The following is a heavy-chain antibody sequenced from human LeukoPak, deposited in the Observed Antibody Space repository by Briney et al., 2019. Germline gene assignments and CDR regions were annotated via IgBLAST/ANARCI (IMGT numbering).Heavy chain of an antibody. CDR3: AKDARGLLPTYYFDY. J-gene: IGHJ4*02. CDR1: GFTFYDYA. V-gene: IGHV3-9*01. D-gene: IGHD2-15*01. Sequence: PGSSLRLSCAASGFTFYDYAMHRVRQAPGQALEEVSGISWNSGSIGYADSVKGRFTISRDNAKNSLYLQMNSLRAEDTALYYCAKDARGLLPTYYFDYWGQGTLVTVSS. CDR2: ISWNSGSI.